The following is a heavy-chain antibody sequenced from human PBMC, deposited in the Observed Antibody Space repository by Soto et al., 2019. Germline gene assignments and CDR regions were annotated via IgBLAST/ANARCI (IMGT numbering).Heavy chain of an antibody. CDR3: ARDSPPHVDTAMVTPYGMDV. V-gene: IGHV1-69*13. D-gene: IGHD5-18*01. CDR1: GGTFSSYA. J-gene: IGHJ6*02. CDR2: IIPIFGTA. Sequence: SGKVSCKASGGTFSSYAISWVRQAPGQGLEWMGGIIPIFGTANYAQKFQGRVTITADESTSTAYMELSSLRSEDTAVYYCARDSPPHVDTAMVTPYGMDVWGQGTTVTVSS.